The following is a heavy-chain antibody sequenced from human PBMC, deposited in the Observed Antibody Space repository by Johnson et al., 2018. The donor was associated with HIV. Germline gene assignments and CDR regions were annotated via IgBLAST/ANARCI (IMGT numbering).Heavy chain of an antibody. CDR3: ARGGGYSGYDRGGRAFDI. Sequence: VQLVESGGGLAKPAWSPRLSCAASQFTLSNFYLKCVRQAPGNGLELTGQDYHNGGRTIYYADSVKGRFTMSRDNAKKSLYLKMNSLKTEDTAVYYCARGGGYSGYDRGGRAFDIWGQGTMVTVSS. D-gene: IGHD5-12*01. CDR2: DYHNGGRTI. V-gene: IGHV3-25*03. J-gene: IGHJ3*02. CDR1: QFTLSNFY.